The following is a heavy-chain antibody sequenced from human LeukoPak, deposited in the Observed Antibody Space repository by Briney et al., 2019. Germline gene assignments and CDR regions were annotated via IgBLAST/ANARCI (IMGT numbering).Heavy chain of an antibody. J-gene: IGHJ4*02. CDR3: ARDHSTFGVVTFDY. CDR2: IGSGSST. D-gene: IGHD3-3*01. V-gene: IGHV3-48*02. CDR1: RFTFTNYA. Sequence: PGGSLRLSCAASRFTFTNYAMSWVRQAPGKGLEWVSTIGSGSSTYYADSVKGRFTISRDNAKNSLYLQMNSLRDEDTAVYYCARDHSTFGVVTFDYWGQGTLVTVSS.